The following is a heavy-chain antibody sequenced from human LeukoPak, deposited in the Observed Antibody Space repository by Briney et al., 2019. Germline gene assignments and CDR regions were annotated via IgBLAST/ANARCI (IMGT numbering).Heavy chain of an antibody. V-gene: IGHV1-46*01. CDR3: ARDPEGSGCYFDY. J-gene: IGHJ4*02. Sequence: ASVKVSCKASGHTFTSYFMHWVRQAPGQGLEWMGIINPSGGSTSYAQKFQGRVTMTRDTSTSMVYMELTSLRSEDTAVYYCARDPEGSGCYFDYWGQGTLVTV. CDR2: INPSGGST. D-gene: IGHD6-19*01. CDR1: GHTFTSYF.